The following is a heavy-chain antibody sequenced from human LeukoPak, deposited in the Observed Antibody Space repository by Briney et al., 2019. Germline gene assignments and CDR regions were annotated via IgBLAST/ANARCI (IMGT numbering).Heavy chain of an antibody. CDR3: ARAPNSGGMDV. CDR2: IYHSGST. CDR1: GGSISSGGYS. V-gene: IGHV4-30-2*01. J-gene: IGHJ6*02. D-gene: IGHD3-10*01. Sequence: SETLSLTCAVSGGSISSGGYSWSWIRQPPGKGLEWIGYIYHSGSTYYNPSLKSRVTISVDRTKNQFSLKLSSVTAADTAMYYCARAPNSGGMDVWGQGTTVTVSS.